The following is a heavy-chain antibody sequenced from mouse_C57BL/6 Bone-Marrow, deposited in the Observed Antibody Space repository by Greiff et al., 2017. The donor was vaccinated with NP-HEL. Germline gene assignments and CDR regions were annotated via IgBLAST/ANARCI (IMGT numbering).Heavy chain of an antibody. CDR2: IDPANGNT. V-gene: IGHV14-3*01. D-gene: IGHD1-1*01. CDR3: ARVRGGSSPLHWYFDV. Sequence: VQLQQSVAELVRPGASVKLSCTASGFNIKNTYMHWVKQRPEQGLEWIGRIDPANGNTKYAPKFQGKAPITADTSSNTAYLQLSSLTSEDTAIYYCARVRGGSSPLHWYFDVWGTGTTVTVSS. CDR1: GFNIKNTY. J-gene: IGHJ1*03.